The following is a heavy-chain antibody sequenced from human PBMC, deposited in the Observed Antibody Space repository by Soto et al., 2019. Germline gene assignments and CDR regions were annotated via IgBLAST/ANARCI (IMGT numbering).Heavy chain of an antibody. V-gene: IGHV4-34*01. CDR2: INHSGST. CDR3: ASLVGIAACPSQPYYYYMDV. CDR1: GGSFSGYY. Sequence: SETLSLTCAVYGGSFSGYYWSWIRQPPGKGLEWIGEINHSGSTNYNPSLKSRVTISVDTSKNQFSLKLSSVTAADTAVYYCASLVGIAACPSQPYYYYMDVWGKGTTVTVSS. J-gene: IGHJ6*03. D-gene: IGHD6-6*01.